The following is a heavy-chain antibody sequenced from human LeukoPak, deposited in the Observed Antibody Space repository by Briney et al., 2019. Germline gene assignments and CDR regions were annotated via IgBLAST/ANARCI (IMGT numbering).Heavy chain of an antibody. CDR2: MNPNSGNT. J-gene: IGHJ6*03. CDR1: GYTFTGYC. V-gene: IGHV1-8*03. CDR3: ARGAHYGDYTYYYYYYMDV. D-gene: IGHD4-17*01. Sequence: ASVKVSCKASGYTFTGYCMHWVRQATGQGLEWMGWMNPNSGNTGYAQNFQGRVTITRNTSINTAYMELSSLRSEDTAVYYCARGAHYGDYTYYYYYYMDVWGKGTTVTVSS.